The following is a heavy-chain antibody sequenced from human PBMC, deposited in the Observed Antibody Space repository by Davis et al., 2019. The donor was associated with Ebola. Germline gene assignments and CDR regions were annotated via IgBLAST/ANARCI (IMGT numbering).Heavy chain of an antibody. CDR1: GLTFSDSA. CDR2: IRSKANSYAT. J-gene: IGHJ4*02. Sequence: GGSLRLSCAASGLTFSDSAMHWVRQASGRGLEWVGRIRSKANSYATTYAASVKGRFTISRDDSKNTAYLQMNSLKTDDTAVYYCTNRKSEYWGQGTLVTVSS. CDR3: TNRKSEY. V-gene: IGHV3-73*01.